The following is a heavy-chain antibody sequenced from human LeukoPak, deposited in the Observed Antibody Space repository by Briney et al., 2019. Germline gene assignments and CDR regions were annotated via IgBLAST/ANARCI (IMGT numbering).Heavy chain of an antibody. CDR3: AREGGFYRPLDY. CDR2: VHLDGRT. Sequence: SETLSLTCGVSGGSVINTNWWTWVRQPPGKGLEWIGEVHLDGRTNYNPSLESRLTMSVDVSENQVSLKLPSVTAADTAVYYCAREGGFYRPLDYSGQGTLVTVSS. V-gene: IGHV4-4*02. D-gene: IGHD3-3*01. CDR1: GGSVINTNW. J-gene: IGHJ4*02.